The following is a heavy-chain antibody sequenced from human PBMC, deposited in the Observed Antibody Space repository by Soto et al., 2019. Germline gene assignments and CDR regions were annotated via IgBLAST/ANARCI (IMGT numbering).Heavy chain of an antibody. CDR3: ARSKHSTNWSHGIDV. V-gene: IGHV5-51*01. D-gene: IGHD3-3*01. J-gene: IGHJ6*02. CDR1: GYSFTNYW. CDR2: IYPDDSDT. Sequence: GESLKISCKGSGYSFTNYWIGWVRQMPGKGLEWMGMIYPDDSDTKYSPSFQGQISISVDKSISTAYLQWSSLKASDTAMYYCARSKHSTNWSHGIDVWGQGTTVTVS.